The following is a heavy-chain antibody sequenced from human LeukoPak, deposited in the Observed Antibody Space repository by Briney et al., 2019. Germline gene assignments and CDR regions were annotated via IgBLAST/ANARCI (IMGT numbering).Heavy chain of an antibody. V-gene: IGHV4-59*01. D-gene: IGHD3-10*01. J-gene: IGHJ5*02. Sequence: SETLSLTCTVSGGSISSYCWSWIRQPPGQGLEWIGFIYYSGYTNCNPSLKSRVTISVDTSKNQFSLRLSSVTAADTAVYYCARTGTRGNWFDPWGQGTLVTVSS. CDR3: ARTGTRGNWFDP. CDR1: GGSISSYC. CDR2: IYYSGYT.